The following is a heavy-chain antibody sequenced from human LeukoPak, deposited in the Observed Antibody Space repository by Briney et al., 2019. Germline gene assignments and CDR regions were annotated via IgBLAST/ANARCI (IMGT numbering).Heavy chain of an antibody. CDR1: GGTFSSYA. CDR3: ARVLGGSRTSCWYFDY. CDR2: IIPIFGTA. J-gene: IGHJ4*02. D-gene: IGHD2-2*01. Sequence: SVKVSCKASGGTFSSYAISWVRQAPGQGLEWMGGIIPIFGTANYAQKFQGRVTITADESTSTAYMELSSLRSEDTAVYYCARVLGGSRTSCWYFDYWGQGTLVTVSS. V-gene: IGHV1-69*13.